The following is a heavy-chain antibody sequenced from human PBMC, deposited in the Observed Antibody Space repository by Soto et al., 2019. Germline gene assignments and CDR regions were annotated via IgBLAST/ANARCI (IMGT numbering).Heavy chain of an antibody. CDR2: IYYSGNT. D-gene: IGHD6-13*01. CDR1: GGSLGSSSYY. V-gene: IGHV4-39*01. CDR3: ASIAAPGTTHFDF. Sequence: SETLSLTCTVSGGSLGSSSYYWGWIRQSPGKGLEWVGNIYYSGNTFYNPSLKSRVTISVDTSKNQFYLHLSSVTAADTAIFYCASIAAPGTTHFDFWGQGTLVTVSS. J-gene: IGHJ4*02.